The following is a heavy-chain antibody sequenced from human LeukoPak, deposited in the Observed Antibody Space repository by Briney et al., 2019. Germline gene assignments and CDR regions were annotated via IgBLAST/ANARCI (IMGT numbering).Heavy chain of an antibody. CDR1: GGSISSSNW. CDR2: IYHSGST. J-gene: IGHJ5*02. V-gene: IGHV4-4*02. Sequence: SGTLSLTCAVSGGSISSSNWWRWVRRPPGKGLEWIGEIYHSGSTNYNPSLKSRVTISVDKSKNQFSLKLSSVTAADTAVYYCARVGPFTIFGVVSDWFDPWGQGTLVTVSS. D-gene: IGHD3-3*01. CDR3: ARVGPFTIFGVVSDWFDP.